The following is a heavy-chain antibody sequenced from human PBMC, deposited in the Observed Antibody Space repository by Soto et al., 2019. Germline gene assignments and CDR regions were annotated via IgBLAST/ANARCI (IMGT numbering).Heavy chain of an antibody. Sequence: SETLSLTCTVSGGSISSSSYYWGWIRQPPGKGLEWIGSIYYSGSTYYNPSLKSRVTISVDTSKNQFSLKLSSVTAADTAVYYCARHTGSGWALYGWFDPWGQGTLVTVSS. CDR3: ARHTGSGWALYGWFDP. CDR2: IYYSGST. CDR1: GGSISSSSYY. J-gene: IGHJ5*02. D-gene: IGHD6-19*01. V-gene: IGHV4-39*01.